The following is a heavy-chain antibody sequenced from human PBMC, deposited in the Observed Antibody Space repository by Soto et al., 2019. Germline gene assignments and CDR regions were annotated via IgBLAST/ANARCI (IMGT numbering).Heavy chain of an antibody. Sequence: QVQLVQSGPEMKEPGASVKVSCKASDYDCRDYGLSWVRQAPGKGLEWMGWISPYKGDTNYAQKFQGRVTLTTDSSTKTADMELRSLRSDDTAMYYCARYIPPYDPTYSVVVARFDSWGQGTLVTVSS. CDR2: ISPYKGDT. J-gene: IGHJ4*02. D-gene: IGHD2-21*01. CDR3: ARYIPPYDPTYSVVVARFDS. V-gene: IGHV1-18*01. CDR1: DYDCRDYG.